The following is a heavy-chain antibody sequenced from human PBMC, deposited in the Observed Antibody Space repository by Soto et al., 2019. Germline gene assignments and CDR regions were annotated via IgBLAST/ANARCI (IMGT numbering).Heavy chain of an antibody. J-gene: IGHJ4*02. D-gene: IGHD1-26*01. CDR2: IIPIFCTA. Sequence: QVQLVQSGAEVKKPGSSVKVSCKASGGTFSSYSLNWVRQSPGQGLEWMGEIIPIFCTANYAQTVQGRVTITADESTSTAYMELSSLRSEDTAVYYCARDGGRHSGGIDYWGQGTLVTVSS. CDR3: ARDGGRHSGGIDY. V-gene: IGHV1-69*01. CDR1: GGTFSSYS.